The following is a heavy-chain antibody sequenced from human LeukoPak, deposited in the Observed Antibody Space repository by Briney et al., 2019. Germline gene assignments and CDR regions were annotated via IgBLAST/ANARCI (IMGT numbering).Heavy chain of an antibody. CDR1: GFIVNNYY. CDR2: LYSGGMT. V-gene: IGHV3-53*01. Sequence: PGGSLRLSCSASGFIVNNYYMTWVRQAPGKGLECVSILYSGGMTYYADSVKGRFTISADNSKNTVNLQMNSLRVEDTAIYYCARMFGGNYYGYYFDNRGQGSMLTVSS. J-gene: IGHJ4*02. D-gene: IGHD5-12*01. CDR3: ARMFGGNYYGYYFDN.